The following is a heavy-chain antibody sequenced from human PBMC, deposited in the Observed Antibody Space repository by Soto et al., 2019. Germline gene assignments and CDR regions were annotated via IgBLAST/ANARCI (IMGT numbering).Heavy chain of an antibody. CDR3: EKTRDNNINYYSALDV. Sequence: PSETLSLTCTVSGGSISSSYWSWIRQPPGKGLEWIAYVYYSGTTNYNPSLESRVTISIDTSKNQFSLRLTSVTAADTAVYYCEKTRDNNINYYSALDVWGPGTTVTVSS. J-gene: IGHJ6*02. CDR1: GGSISSSY. D-gene: IGHD1-20*01. V-gene: IGHV4-59*01. CDR2: VYYSGTT.